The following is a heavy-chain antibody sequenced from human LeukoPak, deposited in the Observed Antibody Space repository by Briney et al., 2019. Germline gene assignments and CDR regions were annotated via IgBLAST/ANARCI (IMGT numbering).Heavy chain of an antibody. CDR1: GFTFSSYG. J-gene: IGHJ4*02. CDR2: ISYDGSNK. V-gene: IGHV3-30*03. Sequence: GGSLRLSCAASGFTFSSYGMHWVRQAPGKGLEWVAIISYDGSNKYYADSVKGRFTISRDNSKNTLYLQMNSLRAEDTAVYYCARDGGFFDYWGQGTLVTVSS. CDR3: ARDGGFFDY. D-gene: IGHD3-16*01.